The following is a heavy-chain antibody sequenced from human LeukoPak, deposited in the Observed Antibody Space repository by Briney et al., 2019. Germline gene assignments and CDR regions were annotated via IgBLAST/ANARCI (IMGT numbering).Heavy chain of an antibody. D-gene: IGHD1-26*01. CDR2: IYSSVST. CDR1: GGSISSGDYY. V-gene: IGHV4-39*01. J-gene: IGHJ4*02. Sequence: SQTLSLTCTVSGGSISSGDYYWAWIRQPPGKGLEWIGSIYSSVSTYYNPSLKSRVTISVDTSKNQFSLRLSSVTAADTALYYCAYSGSYGHLGYWGQGIPVTVSS. CDR3: AYSGSYGHLGY.